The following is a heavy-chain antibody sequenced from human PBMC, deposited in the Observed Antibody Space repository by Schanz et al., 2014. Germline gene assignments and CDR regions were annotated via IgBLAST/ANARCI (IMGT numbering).Heavy chain of an antibody. CDR1: GFTFSTCA. CDR2: ISYEGNDK. J-gene: IGHJ4*02. V-gene: IGHV3-30*04. Sequence: QVQLVESGGGVVQPGRSLRLSCAASGFTFSTCAMHWVRQAPGKGLEWVAVISYEGNDKYYGDSVKGRFTISRDSPKNRLYLQMNSLRPEDTAVYYCAKDENWALTDYWGQGTLVTVSS. CDR3: AKDENWALTDY. D-gene: IGHD7-27*01.